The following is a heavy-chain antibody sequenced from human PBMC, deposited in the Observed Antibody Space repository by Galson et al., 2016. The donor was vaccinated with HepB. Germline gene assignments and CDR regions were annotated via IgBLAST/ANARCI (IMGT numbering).Heavy chain of an antibody. CDR2: ISINGTAK. J-gene: IGHJ4*02. CDR1: GFSVSSYE. V-gene: IGHV3-48*03. D-gene: IGHD3-10*01. CDR3: ARAIDYYAVY. Sequence: SLRLSCAASGFSVSSYEMIWVRQAPGKGLEWVSHISINGTAKYYADSVKGRFTISRDNAPKSLYLQMDSLRAEDTAIYYCARAIDYYAVYWGQGALVTVSP.